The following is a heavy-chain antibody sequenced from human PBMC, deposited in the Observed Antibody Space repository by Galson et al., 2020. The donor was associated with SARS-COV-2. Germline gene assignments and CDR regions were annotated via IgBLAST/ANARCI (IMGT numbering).Heavy chain of an antibody. D-gene: IGHD6-19*01. CDR3: AREIPYSSALDY. CDR1: GFTFSSYA. V-gene: IGHV3-23*01. CDR2: IGGSGGST. Sequence: GESLKISCAASGFTFSSYAMSWVRQAPGKGLEWVSAIGGSGGSTYYAYSVKGRFTISRDNSKNTLYLQMNSLRAEDTALYYCAREIPYSSALDYWGQGTLVTVSS. J-gene: IGHJ4*02.